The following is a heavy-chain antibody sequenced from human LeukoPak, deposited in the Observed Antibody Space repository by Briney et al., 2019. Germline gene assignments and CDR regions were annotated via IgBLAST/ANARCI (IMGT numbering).Heavy chain of an antibody. D-gene: IGHD3-22*01. V-gene: IGHV3-48*03. CDR3: AREEGPTYYYDSSGYYPSYFDY. J-gene: IGHJ4*02. CDR1: GFTFSSYE. CDR2: ISSSGSTI. Sequence: GGSLRLSCAASGFTFSSYEMNWVRQAPGKGLEWVSYISSSGSTIYYADSVKGRFTISRDNAKNSLYLQMNSLRAEDTAVYYCAREEGPTYYYDSSGYYPSYFDYWGQGTLATVSS.